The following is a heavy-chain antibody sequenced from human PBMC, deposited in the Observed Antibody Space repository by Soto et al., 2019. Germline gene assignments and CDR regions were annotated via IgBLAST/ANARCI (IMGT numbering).Heavy chain of an antibody. D-gene: IGHD2-15*01. CDR1: EYTFTAYY. Sequence: QVQLEQSGAEVKKPGASVRVSCKASEYTFTAYYMDWVRQAPGQGLEWMGRINLNSGGTKYAQKFQGWVTLTRDTSSNTAYMEVCRLRSDDRAVYYCARGAATYYFDYWGQGTLVTVSS. V-gene: IGHV1-2*04. CDR3: ARGAATYYFDY. J-gene: IGHJ4*02. CDR2: INLNSGGT.